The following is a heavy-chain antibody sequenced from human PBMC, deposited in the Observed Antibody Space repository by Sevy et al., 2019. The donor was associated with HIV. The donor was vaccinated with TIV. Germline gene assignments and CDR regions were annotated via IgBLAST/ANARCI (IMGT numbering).Heavy chain of an antibody. CDR2: IWHDGNSE. CDR1: RFTFSTYD. J-gene: IGHJ4*02. D-gene: IGHD5-12*01. Sequence: GGSLRLSCVASRFTFSTYDMHWVRQAPGKGLEWVAAIWHDGNSEYYADSVRGRFTISRDDSKSTLYLQMNSLRPEDTALYYCASEAGYGTDSRPFDYWGQGTLVTVSS. CDR3: ASEAGYGTDSRPFDY. V-gene: IGHV3-33*08.